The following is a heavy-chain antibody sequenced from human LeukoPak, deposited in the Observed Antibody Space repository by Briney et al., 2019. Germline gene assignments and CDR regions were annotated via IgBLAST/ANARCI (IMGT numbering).Heavy chain of an antibody. Sequence: VASVKVSCKASGYTFTGYYMHWVRQAPGQGLEWMGWINPNSGGTNYAQKFQGWVTMTRDTSISTAYMELSSLRSEDTAVYYCARDLWQYSSTGDAFDIWGQGTMVTVSS. CDR1: GYTFTGYY. CDR3: ARDLWQYSSTGDAFDI. CDR2: INPNSGGT. D-gene: IGHD6-13*01. J-gene: IGHJ3*02. V-gene: IGHV1-2*04.